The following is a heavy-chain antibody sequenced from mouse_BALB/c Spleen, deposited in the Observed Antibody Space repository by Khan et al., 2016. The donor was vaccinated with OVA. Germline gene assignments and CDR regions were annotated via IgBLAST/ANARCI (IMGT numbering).Heavy chain of an antibody. CDR3: VRLHYYGSNYYFDY. J-gene: IGHJ2*01. CDR2: IRSGGGTT. D-gene: IGHD1-1*01. V-gene: IGHV5-12-1*01. Sequence: EVELVESGGGLVKPGGSLKLSCTVSGCAFSNYDMSWVRQTPEKRLDWVAYIRSGGGTTYYPDTVKGRFTVSRDNAKKTLYLQMSSLKAEDTAMYYCVRLHYYGSNYYFDYWGQGTTLTVSS. CDR1: GCAFSNYD.